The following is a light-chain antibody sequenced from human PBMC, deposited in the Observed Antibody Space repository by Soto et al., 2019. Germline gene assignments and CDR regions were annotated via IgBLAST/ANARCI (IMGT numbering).Light chain of an antibody. CDR1: SSNIGAGYD. CDR3: QSYDNSLSGFYV. V-gene: IGLV1-40*01. Sequence: QSVLTQPPSVSGAPRQRVTISCTGSSSNIGAGYDVHWYQQLLGTAPKLLIYGNSNRPSGVPDRFSGSKSGTSASLAITGLQAEDEADYYCQSYDNSLSGFYVFGTGTKVTVL. CDR2: GNS. J-gene: IGLJ1*01.